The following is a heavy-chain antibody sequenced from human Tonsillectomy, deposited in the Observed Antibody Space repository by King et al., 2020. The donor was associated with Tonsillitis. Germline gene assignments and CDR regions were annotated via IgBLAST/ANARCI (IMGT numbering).Heavy chain of an antibody. Sequence: VQLVESGGGVVQPGRSLRVSCAVSGFTFSHFALHWVRQGPGKGLEWVSFMSYDGTKEYYADSVKGRFTISRDNSKDTVYLQMNSLRVEDTAVYYCARGDFSGNSYFDYWGQGTLVTVSS. D-gene: IGHD4-23*01. CDR3: ARGDFSGNSYFDY. CDR1: GFTFSHFA. V-gene: IGHV3-30*01. CDR2: MSYDGTKE. J-gene: IGHJ4*02.